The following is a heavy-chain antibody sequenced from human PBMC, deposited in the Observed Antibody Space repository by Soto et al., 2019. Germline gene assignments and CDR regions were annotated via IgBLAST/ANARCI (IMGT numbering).Heavy chain of an antibody. J-gene: IGHJ4*02. CDR2: IIPIFGTA. CDR3: AIDGGVYDYSPFDY. V-gene: IGHV1-69*13. D-gene: IGHD4-4*01. CDR1: GGTFSSYA. Sequence: SVKVSCKASGGTFSSYAISWVRQAPGQGLEWMGGIIPIFGTADYAQKFQGRVTITADESTGTAYMELSSLRSEDTAVYYCAIDGGVYDYSPFDYWGQGTLVTVSS.